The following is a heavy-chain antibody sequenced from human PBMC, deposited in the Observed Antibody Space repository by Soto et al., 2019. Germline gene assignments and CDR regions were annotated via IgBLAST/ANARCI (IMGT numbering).Heavy chain of an antibody. D-gene: IGHD3-3*01. J-gene: IGHJ6*02. CDR1: GFTFSSYG. Sequence: GGSLRLSCAASGFTFSSYGMHWVRQAPGKXLEWVAVIWYDGSNKYYADSVKGRFTISRDNSKNTPYLQMNSLRAEDTAVYYCVRGSYFGVALWDYYYGMDVWGQGTTVTVSS. CDR2: IWYDGSNK. V-gene: IGHV3-33*01. CDR3: VRGSYFGVALWDYYYGMDV.